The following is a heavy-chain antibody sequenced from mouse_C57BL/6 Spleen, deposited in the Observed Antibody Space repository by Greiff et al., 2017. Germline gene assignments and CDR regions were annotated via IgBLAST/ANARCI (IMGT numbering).Heavy chain of an antibody. D-gene: IGHD1-1*01. CDR1: GYTFTSYW. J-gene: IGHJ4*01. V-gene: IGHV1-74*01. Sequence: QVQLKQSGAELVKPGASVKVSCKASGYTFTSYWMHWVKQRPGQGLEWIGRLHPSDSDTNYNQKFKGKATLTVDKSSSTAYMQLSSLTSEDSAVXYCAIHRITTVVAPPMDYWGQGTSVTVSS. CDR3: AIHRITTVVAPPMDY. CDR2: LHPSDSDT.